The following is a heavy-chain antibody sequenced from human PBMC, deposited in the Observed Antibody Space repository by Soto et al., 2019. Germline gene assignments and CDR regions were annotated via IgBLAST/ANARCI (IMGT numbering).Heavy chain of an antibody. CDR2: INPSGGST. J-gene: IGHJ6*02. CDR1: GYTFTSYY. V-gene: IGHV1-46*01. Sequence: ASVKASCKASGYTFTSYYMHWVRQAPGQGLEWMGIINPSGGSTSYAQKFQGRVTMTRDTSTSTVYMELSSLRSEDTAVYYCARESDKAAAGRSYYYYGMDVWGQGTTVTVSS. CDR3: ARESDKAAAGRSYYYYGMDV. D-gene: IGHD6-13*01.